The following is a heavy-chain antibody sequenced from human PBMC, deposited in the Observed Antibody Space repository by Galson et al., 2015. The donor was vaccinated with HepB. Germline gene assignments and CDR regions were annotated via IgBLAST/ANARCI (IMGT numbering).Heavy chain of an antibody. J-gene: IGHJ4*02. Sequence: QSGAEVKKPGESLNISCTASGYDFSNFWIGWVRQMPGKGLEWVGIIYPGDSDTRYSPAFQGQVTFSVDRSLNTAYLEWSSLKSSDTAMFYCARGSDCSGGACYSSHFDYWGQGTLATVSS. CDR3: ARGSDCSGGACYSSHFDY. D-gene: IGHD2-15*01. CDR1: GYDFSNFW. CDR2: IYPGDSDT. V-gene: IGHV5-51*03.